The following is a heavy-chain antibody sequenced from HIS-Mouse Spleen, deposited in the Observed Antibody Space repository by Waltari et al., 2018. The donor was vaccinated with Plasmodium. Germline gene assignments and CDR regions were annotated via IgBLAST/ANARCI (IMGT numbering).Heavy chain of an antibody. CDR2: ISYDGSNK. J-gene: IGHJ4*02. CDR3: AKDRRSSSWYVDY. V-gene: IGHV3-30*18. D-gene: IGHD6-13*01. CDR1: VFTFSSYG. Sequence: QVQLVASGGGVVQPGRSLSLSCAASVFTFSSYGMHWVRQVPGKGLEWVAVISYDGSNKYYADSVKGRFTISRDNSKNTLYLQMNSLRAEDTAVYYCAKDRRSSSWYVDYWGQGTLVTVSS.